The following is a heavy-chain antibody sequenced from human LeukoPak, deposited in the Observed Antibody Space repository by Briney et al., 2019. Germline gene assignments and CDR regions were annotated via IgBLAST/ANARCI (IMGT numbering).Heavy chain of an antibody. Sequence: SETLSLTCAVSGGSLSSYYWSWGRQPAGKGREGSGRIYSSGSTNYNPSLTTRVTISLDTSKNQFSLNLTTVPAADTAVYYCARTSARGAQFDYWGQGTLVTVSS. J-gene: IGHJ4*02. D-gene: IGHD3-10*01. CDR1: GGSLSSYY. CDR2: IYSSGST. V-gene: IGHV4-59*10. CDR3: ARTSARGAQFDY.